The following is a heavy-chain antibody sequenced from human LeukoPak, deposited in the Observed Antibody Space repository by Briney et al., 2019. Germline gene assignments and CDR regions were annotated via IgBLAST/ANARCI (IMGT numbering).Heavy chain of an antibody. V-gene: IGHV3-23*01. CDR2: ISGSGGST. Sequence: GGSLRLSCAASGFTFSSYAMSWVAQAPGKGLEWVSAISGSGGSTYYADSVKGRFTISRDNSKNTLYLQMNSLRAEDTAVYYCAKQEWLVRDYFDYWGQGTLVTVSS. J-gene: IGHJ4*02. CDR3: AKQEWLVRDYFDY. CDR1: GFTFSSYA. D-gene: IGHD6-19*01.